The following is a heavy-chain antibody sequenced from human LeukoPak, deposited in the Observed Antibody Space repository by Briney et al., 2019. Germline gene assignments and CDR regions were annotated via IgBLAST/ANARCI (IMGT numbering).Heavy chain of an antibody. CDR1: GFTFSSYE. J-gene: IGHJ3*02. Sequence: GGSLRLSCAASGFTFSSYEMNWVRQAPGKGLEWVSYISSSGGTIYYADSVKGRFTISRDNAKNSLYLQMNSLRAEDTAVYYCARVHTQSDAFDIWGQGTMVTVSS. V-gene: IGHV3-48*03. CDR3: ARVHTQSDAFDI. CDR2: ISSSGGTI. D-gene: IGHD2-2*02.